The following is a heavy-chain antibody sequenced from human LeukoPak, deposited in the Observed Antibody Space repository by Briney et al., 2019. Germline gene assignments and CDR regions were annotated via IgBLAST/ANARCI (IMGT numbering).Heavy chain of an antibody. V-gene: IGHV3-33*01. CDR3: AGVHSSSWAYFDN. CDR2: IWYDGSSK. D-gene: IGHD6-13*01. Sequence: AGGSLRLSCAASGFTFSSYDMHWVRQAPAKGLEWVAVIWYDGSSKYYADSVKGRFTISRDNSKNTLYLQMDSLRAEDTAVYYCAGVHSSSWAYFDNWGQGTLVTVSS. CDR1: GFTFSSYD. J-gene: IGHJ4*02.